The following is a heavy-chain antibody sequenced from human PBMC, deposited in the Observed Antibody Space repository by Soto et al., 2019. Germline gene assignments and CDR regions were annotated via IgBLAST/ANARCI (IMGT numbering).Heavy chain of an antibody. J-gene: IGHJ4*02. V-gene: IGHV2-5*02. D-gene: IGHD4-4*01. CDR2: IYWDDDK. CDR1: GFLLSTSGVC. Sequence: QITLKASGPTLVKPTQPLTLTCTFSGFLLSTSGVCVGWIRQSPGKALDWLGLIYWDDDKWYSPSLKSRRPSTRDTSKNQVALTMTNMDPVDTATYYCAHRPLPYRYYFDYWGQGILVTGSS. CDR3: AHRPLPYRYYFDY.